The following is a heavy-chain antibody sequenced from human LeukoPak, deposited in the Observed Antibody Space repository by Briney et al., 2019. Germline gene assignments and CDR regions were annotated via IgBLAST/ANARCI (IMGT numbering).Heavy chain of an antibody. D-gene: IGHD4-17*01. J-gene: IGHJ4*02. CDR1: GGTFSSYA. CDR3: AGDGVTIGNSGYYFDY. Sequence: SVKVSCKASGGTFSSYAISWVRQAPGQGLEWMGVIIPIFGTANYAQKFQGRVTITADESTNTAFLELSSLRSGAAAVCYFAGDGVTIGNSGYYFDYWGQGTLVTVSS. CDR2: IIPIFGTA. V-gene: IGHV1-69*13.